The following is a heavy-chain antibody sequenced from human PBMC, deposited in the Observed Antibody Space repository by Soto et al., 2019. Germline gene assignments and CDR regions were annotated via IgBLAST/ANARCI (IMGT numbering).Heavy chain of an antibody. CDR2: IYQSGTT. CDR3: ARKKIAAAGYYNGLDV. J-gene: IGHJ6*02. D-gene: IGHD6-13*01. CDR1: GGSISSRNW. Sequence: SETLSLPCSVSGGSISSRNWWTWVRQPPGKGLEWIGEIYQSGTTNYNTSLKSRVTMSVDKSKNQFSLRLNSMTAADAAVYFCARKKIAAAGYYNGLDVWGQGTTVTAP. V-gene: IGHV4-4*02.